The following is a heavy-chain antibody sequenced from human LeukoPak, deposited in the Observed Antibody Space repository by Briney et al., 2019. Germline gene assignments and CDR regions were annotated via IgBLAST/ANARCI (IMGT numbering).Heavy chain of an antibody. J-gene: IGHJ4*02. CDR2: INWNGDSR. V-gene: IGHV3-20*04. CDR1: GFKFDDYG. CDR3: AAGGDFDWSDSYFDY. D-gene: IGHD3-9*01. Sequence: PGGSLRLSCTASGFKFDDYGMTWVRQAPGKGLEWVSDINWNGDSRGYAHSVRGRFTIYRDNSKNTLYLQMNSLRAEDTAVYYCAAGGDFDWSDSYFDYWGQGTLVTVSS.